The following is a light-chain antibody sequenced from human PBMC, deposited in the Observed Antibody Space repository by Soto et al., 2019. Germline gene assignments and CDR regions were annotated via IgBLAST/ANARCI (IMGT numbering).Light chain of an antibody. V-gene: IGLV2-14*01. CDR1: SSDVGGYNY. CDR2: EVS. J-gene: IGLJ1*01. Sequence: QSAMTQPASVSGSPGQSITFSCTGTSSDVGGYNYVSWYQQHPGKAPKLMIYEVSNRPSGVSNRFSGSKSGNTASLTISWLHAEDEADYYCSSYTTSSSLVFGTGTKLTVL. CDR3: SSYTTSSSLV.